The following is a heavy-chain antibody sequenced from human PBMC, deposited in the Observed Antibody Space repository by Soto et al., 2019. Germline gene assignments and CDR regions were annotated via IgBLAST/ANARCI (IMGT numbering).Heavy chain of an antibody. V-gene: IGHV2-26*01. Sequence: HVTLKESGPVLVKPTETLTLTCTVSGFSLSNDRMGVSWMRQPPGKALEWLAHIFSNDEKSYSTSLKSRLTISKDTYKSQVVLTMTNMDPVDTATYYCARSGYDCLSGYYTGYNWFDPWVKGPLVTVSS. CDR2: IFSNDEK. CDR3: ARSGYDCLSGYYTGYNWFDP. J-gene: IGHJ5*02. D-gene: IGHD3-3*01. CDR1: GFSLSNDRMG.